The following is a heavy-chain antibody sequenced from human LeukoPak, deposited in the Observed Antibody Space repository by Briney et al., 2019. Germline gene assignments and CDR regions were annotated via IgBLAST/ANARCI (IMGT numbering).Heavy chain of an antibody. J-gene: IGHJ6*03. D-gene: IGHD5-12*01. CDR1: GYTFTGYY. V-gene: IGHV1-8*03. CDR3: AREGYSGYDYGYYYYMDV. Sequence: ASVKVSCKASGYTFTGYYMHWVRQATGQGLEWMGWMNPNSGNTGYAQKFQGRVTITRNTSISTAYMELSSLRSEDTAVYYCAREGYSGYDYGYYYYMDVWGKGTTVTVSS. CDR2: MNPNSGNT.